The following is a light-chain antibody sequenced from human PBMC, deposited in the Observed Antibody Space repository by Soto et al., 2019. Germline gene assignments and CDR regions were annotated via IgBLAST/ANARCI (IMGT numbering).Light chain of an antibody. J-gene: IGLJ2*01. CDR2: SNN. CDR3: AGWDDSLNGVV. CDR1: NSNIGSNT. V-gene: IGLV1-44*01. Sequence: QTVVTQPPSASGTPGQRVTIPCSGSNSNIGSNTVNWYQQLPGAAPKLLIYSNNQRSSGVPDRFSGSKSGTSASLAITGLQSEDEADYYCAGWDDSLNGVVFGGGTKLTVL.